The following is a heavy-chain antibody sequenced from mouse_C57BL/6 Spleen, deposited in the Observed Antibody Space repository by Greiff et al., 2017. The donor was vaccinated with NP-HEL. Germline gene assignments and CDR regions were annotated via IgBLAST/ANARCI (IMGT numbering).Heavy chain of an antibody. CDR2: IDPSDSYT. J-gene: IGHJ4*01. CDR3: ARARYGMDY. CDR1: GYTFTSYW. Sequence: QVQLQQPGAELVMPGASVKLSCKASGYTFTSYWMHWVKQRPGQGLEWIGEIDPSDSYTNYNQKFKGKSTLTVDKSSSTAYMQLSSLTSEDSAVYYCARARYGMDYWGQGTSVTVSS. V-gene: IGHV1-69*01.